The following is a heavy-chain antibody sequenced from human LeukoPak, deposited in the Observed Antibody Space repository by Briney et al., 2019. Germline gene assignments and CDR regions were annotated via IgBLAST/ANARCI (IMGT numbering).Heavy chain of an antibody. V-gene: IGHV3-11*01. CDR2: ISSSGSTI. J-gene: IGHJ6*02. CDR3: ARDNRDNWNDKTGSYYYYYGMDV. CDR1: AFTFGDYA. Sequence: GGSLRLSCTGSAFTFGDYALNWIRQAPGKGLEWVSYISSSGSTIYYADSVKGRFTISRDNAKNSLYLQMNSLRAEDTAVYYCARDNRDNWNDKTGSYYYYYGMDVWGQGTTVTVSS. D-gene: IGHD1-20*01.